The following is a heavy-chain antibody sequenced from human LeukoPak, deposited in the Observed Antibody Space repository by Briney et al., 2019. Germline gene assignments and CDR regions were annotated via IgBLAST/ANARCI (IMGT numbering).Heavy chain of an antibody. J-gene: IGHJ3*02. V-gene: IGHV4-34*01. CDR2: INHSGST. D-gene: IGHD6-19*01. CDR1: GGSFSGYY. Sequence: PSETLSLICAVYGGSFSGYYWSWIRQPPGKGLEWIGEINHSGSTNYNPSLKSRVTISVDTSKNQFSLKLSSVTAADTAVYYCARGGAVAARRSWAFDIWGQGTMVTVSS. CDR3: ARGGAVAARRSWAFDI.